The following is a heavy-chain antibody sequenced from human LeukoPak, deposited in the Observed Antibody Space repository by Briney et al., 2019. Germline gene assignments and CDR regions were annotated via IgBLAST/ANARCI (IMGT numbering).Heavy chain of an antibody. J-gene: IGHJ4*02. Sequence: SGGGTYYADSVKGRFTISRENSKDTLWLQMNSLRAEDTAVYYCARDGTMVRGVPQKAGFDYWGQGTLVTVSS. D-gene: IGHD3-10*01. CDR2: SGGGT. CDR3: ARDGTMVRGVPQKAGFDY. V-gene: IGHV3-53*01.